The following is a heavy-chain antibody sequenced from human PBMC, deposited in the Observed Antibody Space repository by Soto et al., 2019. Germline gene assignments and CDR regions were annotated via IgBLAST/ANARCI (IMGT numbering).Heavy chain of an antibody. CDR2: IYYSGST. J-gene: IGHJ4*02. Sequence: SETLSLTCTVSGGSISSGGYYWSWIRQHPGKGLEWIGYIYYSGSTYYNPSLKSRVTISVDTSKNQFSLKLSSVTAADTAVYYCARLRSIAARPKFDYWGQGTLVT. V-gene: IGHV4-31*03. CDR1: GGSISSGGYY. CDR3: ARLRSIAARPKFDY. D-gene: IGHD6-6*01.